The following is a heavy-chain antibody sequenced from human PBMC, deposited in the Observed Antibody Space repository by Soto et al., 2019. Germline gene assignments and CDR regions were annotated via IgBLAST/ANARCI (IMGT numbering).Heavy chain of an antibody. CDR2: IYYSEST. V-gene: IGHV4-59*01. CDR3: ARVEPPGPYFYYYYMDV. D-gene: IGHD1-26*01. Sequence: SETLSLTCTVSGGSISSYYWSWIRQPPGKGLEWIGYIYYSESTNYNPSLKSRVTISVDTSKNQFSLKLSSLTAADTAVYYCARVEPPGPYFYYYYMDVWGKGTTVTVSS. J-gene: IGHJ6*03. CDR1: GGSISSYY.